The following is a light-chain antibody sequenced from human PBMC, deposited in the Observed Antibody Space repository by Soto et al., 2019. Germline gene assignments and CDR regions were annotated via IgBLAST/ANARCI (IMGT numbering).Light chain of an antibody. CDR3: QQRSDWLPIT. J-gene: IGKJ5*01. V-gene: IGKV3D-20*02. Sequence: EIVLTQSPGTLSLSPGERATLSCRASQSVSSSYLAWYQLKPGQAPRLLIYGASSRAIGIPDRFSGSGSGTDFTLTISSLEPEDFAVYYCQQRSDWLPITFGQGTRLEIK. CDR2: GAS. CDR1: QSVSSSY.